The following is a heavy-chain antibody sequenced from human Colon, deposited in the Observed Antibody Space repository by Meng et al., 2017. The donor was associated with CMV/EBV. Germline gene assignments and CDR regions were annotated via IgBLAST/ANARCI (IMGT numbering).Heavy chain of an antibody. V-gene: IGHV4-4*07. CDR1: GGSISGHY. J-gene: IGHJ1*01. Sequence: VQLPESGPGLVKPSETLSLTCTVSGGSISGHYWTWIRRPAGEGLQWLGRIYSNGRIDENYSLRSRVTISVDTSKNQLSLRLTSVTAADTAVYYCGRAGARGVPIDVWGRGTLVTVSS. CDR2: IYSNGRI. D-gene: IGHD3-10*01. CDR3: GRAGARGVPIDV.